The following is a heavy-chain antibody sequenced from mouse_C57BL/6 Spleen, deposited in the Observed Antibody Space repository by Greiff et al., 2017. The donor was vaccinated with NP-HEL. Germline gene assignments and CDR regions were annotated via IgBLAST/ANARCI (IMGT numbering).Heavy chain of an antibody. CDR2: IRLKSDNYAT. Sequence: EVKVEESGGGLVQPGGSMKLSCVASGFTFSNYWMNWVRQSPEKGLEWVAQIRLKSDNYATHYAESVKGRFTISRDDSKSSVYLQMNNLRAEDTGIYYCTENYGKGDYFDYWGQGTTLTVSS. J-gene: IGHJ2*01. V-gene: IGHV6-3*01. CDR1: GFTFSNYW. D-gene: IGHD1-1*01. CDR3: TENYGKGDYFDY.